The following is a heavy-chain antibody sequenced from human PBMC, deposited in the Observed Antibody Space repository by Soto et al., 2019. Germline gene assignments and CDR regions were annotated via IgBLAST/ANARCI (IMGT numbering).Heavy chain of an antibody. CDR1: GFTFSDYY. CDR3: ARDLVAVSGGVYSSSSGGYFFDF. Sequence: QVQLVESGGGLVKPGGSLRLSCAASGFTFSDYYMSWIRQAPGKGLEWVSYISNSGRTLYYADSMKGRFTISRDNAKNYLYLQINSLRSEDTAVYYCARDLVAVSGGVYSSSSGGYFFDFWGQGTLVTVSS. CDR2: ISNSGRTL. J-gene: IGHJ4*02. D-gene: IGHD6-6*01. V-gene: IGHV3-11*01.